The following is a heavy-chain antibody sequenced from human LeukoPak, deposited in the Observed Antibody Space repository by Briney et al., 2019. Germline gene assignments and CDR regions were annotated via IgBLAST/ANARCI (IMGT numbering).Heavy chain of an antibody. CDR2: IRYDGSNK. J-gene: IGHJ4*02. CDR1: GFTFSSYG. Sequence: PGGSLRLSCAASGFTFSSYGMHWVRQAPGKGLEWVAFIRYDGSNKYYADSVKGRFIISRDNSKNTLYLQMNSLRAEDTAVYYCAKGYDFWSGPLGYWGQGTLVTVSS. CDR3: AKGYDFWSGPLGY. V-gene: IGHV3-30*02. D-gene: IGHD3-3*01.